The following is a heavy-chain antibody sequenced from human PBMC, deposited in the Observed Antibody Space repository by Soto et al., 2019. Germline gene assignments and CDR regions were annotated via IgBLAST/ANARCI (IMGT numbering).Heavy chain of an antibody. J-gene: IGHJ5*02. V-gene: IGHV3-30*03. Sequence: VGSLRLSCVASGFTFNRYGMHWVRQAPGKGLEWVAEISFDGTAKYYAESVKGRFTVSRDNGNNTLHLEMNSLGAKDTAVYFCATGRSTRFDPWGQGTLVTVSS. D-gene: IGHD1-1*01. CDR2: ISFDGTAK. CDR1: GFTFNRYG. CDR3: ATGRSTRFDP.